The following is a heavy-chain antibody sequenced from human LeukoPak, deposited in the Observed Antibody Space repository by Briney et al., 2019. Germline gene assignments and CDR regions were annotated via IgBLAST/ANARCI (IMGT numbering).Heavy chain of an antibody. V-gene: IGHV3-21*01. CDR3: AREGEALDVFDI. J-gene: IGHJ3*02. CDR1: GFSFRSYD. Sequence: PGGSLRLSCSASGFSFRSYDMQWVRQAPGKGLEWASSISSSSSYIYYADSVKGRFTISRDNAKNSLYLQMNSLRAEDTAVYYCAREGEALDVFDIWGQGTMVTVSS. CDR2: ISSSSSYI. D-gene: IGHD3-16*01.